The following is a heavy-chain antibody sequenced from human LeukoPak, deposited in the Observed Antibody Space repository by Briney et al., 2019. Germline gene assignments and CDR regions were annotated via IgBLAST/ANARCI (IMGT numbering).Heavy chain of an antibody. CDR2: ISGSGGST. Sequence: PGGSLRLSFAASGFTFSSYAMSWVRQAPGKGLEWVSAISGSGGSTYYADSVKGRFTISRDNSKNTLYLQMNSLRAEDTAVYYCAKIRDIVVVPAASYFDYWGQGTLVTVSS. D-gene: IGHD2-2*01. V-gene: IGHV3-23*01. CDR3: AKIRDIVVVPAASYFDY. J-gene: IGHJ4*02. CDR1: GFTFSSYA.